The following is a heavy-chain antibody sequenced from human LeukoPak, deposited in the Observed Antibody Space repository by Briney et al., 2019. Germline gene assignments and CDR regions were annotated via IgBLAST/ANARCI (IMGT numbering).Heavy chain of an antibody. CDR1: RFTFTTYA. CDR2: ISNDGSNK. Sequence: GGSLRLSCAASRFTFTTYAVHWVRQAPGKGLEWVALISNDGSNKYYADSVKGRFTISRDNSKNTLYLQMNSLRAEDTAVYYCARPPPRGSYQTTYYFDYWGQGTLVTVSS. V-gene: IGHV3-30-3*01. J-gene: IGHJ4*02. CDR3: ARPPPRGSYQTTYYFDY. D-gene: IGHD1-26*01.